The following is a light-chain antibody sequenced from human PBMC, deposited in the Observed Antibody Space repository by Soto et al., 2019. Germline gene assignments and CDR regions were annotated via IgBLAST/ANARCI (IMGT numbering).Light chain of an antibody. CDR2: DVT. CDR3: CSYAGTNTGV. V-gene: IGLV2-11*01. CDR1: SSDVGGYSY. Sequence: QSALTQPRSVSGSPGQSVTISCTGTSSDVGGYSYVSWYQQHPDKAPKLVIYDVTKRPSGVPDRFSGSRSGNTASLTISGLQAEDEADYYCCSYAGTNTGVFGGGTQLTVL. J-gene: IGLJ2*01.